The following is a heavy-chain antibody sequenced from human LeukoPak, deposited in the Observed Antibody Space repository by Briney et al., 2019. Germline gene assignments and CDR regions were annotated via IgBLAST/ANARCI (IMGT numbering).Heavy chain of an antibody. V-gene: IGHV1-2*02. CDR1: GYTFTSYD. D-gene: IGHD6-19*01. CDR2: INPNSGGT. J-gene: IGHJ6*03. Sequence: ASVKVSCKASGYTFTSYDINWVRQAPGQGLEWMGWINPNSGGTNYAQKFQGRVTMTRDTSISTAYMELSRLRSDDTAVYYCASFGYSGGSGYYYYYMDVWGKGTTVTISS. CDR3: ASFGYSGGSGYYYYYMDV.